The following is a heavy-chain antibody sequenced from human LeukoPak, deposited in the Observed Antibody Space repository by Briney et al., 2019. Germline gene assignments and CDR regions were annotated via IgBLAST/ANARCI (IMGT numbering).Heavy chain of an antibody. CDR2: INQSGST. CDR3: ARGGPEGFDY. Sequence: PSETLSLTCAVYGGSFSGYYWSWIRQPPGKGLEWIGEINQSGSTNYNPSLKSRVTISVDTSKNQFSLKLSSVTAADTAVYYCARGGPEGFDYWGQGTLVTVSS. V-gene: IGHV4-34*01. J-gene: IGHJ4*02. D-gene: IGHD1-14*01. CDR1: GGSFSGYY.